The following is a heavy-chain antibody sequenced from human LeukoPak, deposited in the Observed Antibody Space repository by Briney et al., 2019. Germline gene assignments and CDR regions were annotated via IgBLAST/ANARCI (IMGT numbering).Heavy chain of an antibody. J-gene: IGHJ3*02. CDR3: ARDIIVQGTSWNAFDI. D-gene: IGHD2-2*01. CDR2: ISSSGSTI. CDR1: GFTFGDYY. V-gene: IGHV3-11*01. Sequence: PGGSLRLSCAASGFTFGDYYMSWIRQAPGKGLEWVSYISSSGSTIYYADSVKGRFTISRDNAKNSLYLQMNSLRAEDTAVYYCARDIIVQGTSWNAFDIWGQGTMVTVSS.